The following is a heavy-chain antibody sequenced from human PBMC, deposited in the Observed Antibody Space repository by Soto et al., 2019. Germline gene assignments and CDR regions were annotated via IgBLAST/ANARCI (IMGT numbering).Heavy chain of an antibody. D-gene: IGHD2-15*01. CDR2: ISAYNGNA. J-gene: IGHJ6*02. Sequence: VSLKVSGKTSGYGITSYGISWVRQDPVQVLKLMGWISAYNGNANYAQKLQGRVTMTTDTSTSTAYMELRSLRSDDTAVYYCASGAVVVVAANYYYYYGMDVWGQGNTVTVSS. V-gene: IGHV1-18*01. CDR3: ASGAVVVVAANYYYYYGMDV. CDR1: GYGITSYG.